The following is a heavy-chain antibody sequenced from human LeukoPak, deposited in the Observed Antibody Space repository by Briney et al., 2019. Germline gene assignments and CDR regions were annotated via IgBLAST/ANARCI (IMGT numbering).Heavy chain of an antibody. J-gene: IGHJ6*03. V-gene: IGHV3-23*01. Sequence: PGGSLRLSCAPSGFTFVTFAMGWLRQAPGKGLEWFSTISGSGGGTYYADSVKGRFTISRDNSKNTLYLQMISLRAEDTAVYYCAKHKGAGSRYSYYMDVWGKGATVTVSS. CDR2: ISGSGGGT. CDR1: GFTFVTFA. CDR3: AKHKGAGSRYSYYMDV. D-gene: IGHD6-13*01.